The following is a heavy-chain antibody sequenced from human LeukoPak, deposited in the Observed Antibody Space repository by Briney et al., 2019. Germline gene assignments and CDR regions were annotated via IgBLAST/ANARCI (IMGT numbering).Heavy chain of an antibody. D-gene: IGHD6-19*01. CDR2: MSHNGDST. V-gene: IGHV1-46*01. CDR3: ARDNSDTVKGECSGACYWWFDP. J-gene: IGHJ5*02. Sequence: ASVKVSCKASGYPXTKFYMHGVRQAPGHGLEWMGLMSHNGDSTLYSQKFQGRVTMTRDTSTSTDYMELSSLRSEDTAVYYCARDNSDTVKGECSGACYWWFDPWGQGTLVTVSS. CDR1: GYPXTKFY.